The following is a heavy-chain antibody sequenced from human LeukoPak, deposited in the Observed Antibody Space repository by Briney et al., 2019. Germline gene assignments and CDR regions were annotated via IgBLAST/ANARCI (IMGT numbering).Heavy chain of an antibody. V-gene: IGHV3-21*01. CDR1: GFTFSSYS. J-gene: IGHJ4*02. CDR3: ARPLGTVVTPLDY. D-gene: IGHD4-23*01. Sequence: GGSLRLSCAASGFTFSSYSMNWVRQAPGKGLEWVSSISSSSSYIYYADSVKGRFTISRDNAKNSLYLQMNSLRAEETAVYYCARPLGTVVTPLDYWGQGTLVTVSS. CDR2: ISSSSSYI.